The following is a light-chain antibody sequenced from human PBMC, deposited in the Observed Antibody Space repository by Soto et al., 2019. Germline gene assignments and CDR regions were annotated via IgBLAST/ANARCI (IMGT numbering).Light chain of an antibody. CDR3: QQDYNYPPT. V-gene: IGKV1-5*01. CDR1: HNIERW. CDR2: DAS. J-gene: IGKJ1*01. Sequence: IQMTQSPSTLSASVGDRVTITCRASHNIERWMAWYQQKPGKAPSLLIFDASTLHSGVPSRFSGSGSGTDFTLTISSLQPDDFATYYCQQDYNYPPTFGQGTKVDIK.